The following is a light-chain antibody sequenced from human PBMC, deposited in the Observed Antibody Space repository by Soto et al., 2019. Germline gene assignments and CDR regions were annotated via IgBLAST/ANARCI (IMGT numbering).Light chain of an antibody. CDR3: SSYTSSSTLV. Sequence: QSVLTQPASVSGSPGQSIAISCTGTSTDVGGYNYVSWYQQHPGKAPKLMIYEVSNRPSGVSNRFSGAKSGNTASLTISGLQAEDEARYYCSSYTSSSTLVFGGGTKVTVL. CDR1: STDVGGYNY. J-gene: IGLJ3*02. CDR2: EVS. V-gene: IGLV2-14*01.